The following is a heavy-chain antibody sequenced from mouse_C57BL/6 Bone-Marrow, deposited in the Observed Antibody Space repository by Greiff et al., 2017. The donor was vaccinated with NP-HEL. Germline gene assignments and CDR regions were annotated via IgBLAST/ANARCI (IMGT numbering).Heavy chain of an antibody. V-gene: IGHV3-6*01. CDR3: ARRAYYSNYGYFDV. Sequence: VQLQQSGPGLVKPSQSLSLTCSVTGYSITSGYYWNWIRQFPGNKLEWMGYISYDGSNNYNPSLKNRISITRDTSKNQFFLKLNSVTTEDTATYYCARRAYYSNYGYFDVWGTGTTVTVSS. J-gene: IGHJ1*03. CDR2: ISYDGSN. CDR1: GYSITSGYY. D-gene: IGHD2-5*01.